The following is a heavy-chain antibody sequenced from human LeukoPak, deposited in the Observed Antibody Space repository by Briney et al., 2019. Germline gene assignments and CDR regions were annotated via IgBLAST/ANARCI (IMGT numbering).Heavy chain of an antibody. CDR1: NGSISSHY. J-gene: IGHJ3*02. V-gene: IGHV4-4*07. Sequence: PSETLSLTCTVSNGSISSHYWSGIRQPAGKGLEWIGRIYTSGSTNYNPSLKSRLTMSLDTSKSQFSLRLTSVTAADTAVYYCARIRDSSGYYLGAFDIWGQGTTVTVSS. CDR3: ARIRDSSGYYLGAFDI. D-gene: IGHD3-22*01. CDR2: IYTSGST.